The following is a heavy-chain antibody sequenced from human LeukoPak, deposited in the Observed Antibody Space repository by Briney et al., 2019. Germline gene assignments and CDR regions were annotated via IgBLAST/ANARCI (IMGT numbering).Heavy chain of an antibody. CDR1: GGSISSYY. CDR2: IYHSGST. V-gene: IGHV4-59*08. Sequence: SETLSLTCTVSGGSISSYYWSWIRQPPGKGLEWIGTIYHSGSTYYNPSLKSRVTIPVDTSKNQFSLKVSSVTAADTAVYYCARVIAVAAIQYWGQGTLVTVSS. D-gene: IGHD6-19*01. CDR3: ARVIAVAAIQY. J-gene: IGHJ4*02.